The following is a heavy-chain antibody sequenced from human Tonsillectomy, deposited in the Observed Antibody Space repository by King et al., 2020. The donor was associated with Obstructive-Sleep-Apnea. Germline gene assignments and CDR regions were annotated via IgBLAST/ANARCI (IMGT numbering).Heavy chain of an antibody. Sequence: VQLVESGGGLVEPGRSLRLSCAASGFTFDDYAMHWVRQAPGKGLEWVSGIIWRSGIIDYVDSVKGRFTISRDNAKNSLYLQMNRLRPEDTALYFCAKAPGRSGFPYYFDSWGQGTQVTVAS. J-gene: IGHJ4*02. CDR3: AKAPGRSGFPYYFDS. CDR1: GFTFDDYA. CDR2: IIWRSGII. D-gene: IGHD3-22*01. V-gene: IGHV3-9*01.